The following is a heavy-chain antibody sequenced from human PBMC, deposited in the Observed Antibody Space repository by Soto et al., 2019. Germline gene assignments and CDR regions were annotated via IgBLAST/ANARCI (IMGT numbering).Heavy chain of an antibody. CDR3: ARGPLTAMAVYYYYYYGMDV. V-gene: IGHV3-7*05. CDR1: GFTFSSYW. D-gene: IGHD5-18*01. J-gene: IGHJ6*02. CDR2: IKQDGSEK. Sequence: GGFLRLSCAASGFTFSSYWRSWVRQAPGKGLEWVANIKQDGSEKYYVDSVKGRFTISRDNAKNSLYLQMNSLRAEDTAVYYCARGPLTAMAVYYYYYYGMDVWGQGTTVTVSS.